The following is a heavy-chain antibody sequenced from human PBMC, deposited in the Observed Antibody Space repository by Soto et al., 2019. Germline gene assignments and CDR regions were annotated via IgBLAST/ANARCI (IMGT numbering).Heavy chain of an antibody. D-gene: IGHD6-13*01. Sequence: HPGGSLRLSCAASGFTFSSYSMNWVRQAPGKGLEWVSYISSSSSTIYYADSVKGRFTISRDNAKNSLYLQMNSLRAEDTAVYYCARDRGSSWIQHWGQGTLVTVSS. CDR3: ARDRGSSWIQH. CDR2: ISSSSSTI. CDR1: GFTFSSYS. V-gene: IGHV3-48*01. J-gene: IGHJ1*01.